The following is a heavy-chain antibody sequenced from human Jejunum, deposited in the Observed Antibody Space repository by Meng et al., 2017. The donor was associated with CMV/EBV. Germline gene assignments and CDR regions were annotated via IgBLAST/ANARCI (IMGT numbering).Heavy chain of an antibody. V-gene: IGHV3-23*01. CDR3: AKDLRFSP. Sequence: LRLSCTGSGFTFSSYAMSWVRQAPGKGLEWVSAISGAGSSTYYADSVKGRFTISRDNSRDTLFLQMNSLRAEDTAVYYCAKDLRFSPGGQGTLVTVSS. CDR1: GFTFSSYA. CDR2: ISGAGSST. J-gene: IGHJ4*02. D-gene: IGHD3-3*01.